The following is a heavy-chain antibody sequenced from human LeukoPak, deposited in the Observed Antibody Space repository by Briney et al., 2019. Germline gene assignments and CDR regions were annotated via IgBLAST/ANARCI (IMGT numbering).Heavy chain of an antibody. CDR1: GFTFSSYS. J-gene: IGHJ4*02. CDR3: AREDNSSGYSY. D-gene: IGHD3-22*01. Sequence: GGSLRLSCAASGFTFSSYSMNWVRHAPGKGLEWVSYISSSSSTIYYADSVKGRFTISRDNAKNSLYLQMNSLRAEDTAVYYCAREDNSSGYSYWGQGTLVTVSS. CDR2: ISSSSSTI. V-gene: IGHV3-48*04.